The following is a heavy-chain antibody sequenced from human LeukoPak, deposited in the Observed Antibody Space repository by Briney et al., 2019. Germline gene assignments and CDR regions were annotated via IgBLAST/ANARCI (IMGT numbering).Heavy chain of an antibody. CDR3: ARGLGSGYHEENFDY. CDR1: GGSISSYY. V-gene: IGHV4-59*01. Sequence: SETLSLTCTVSGGSISSYYWSWIRQPPGKGLEWVGYIYYSGSTNYNPSLKSRVTISVDTSKNQFSLKLSSVTAADTAVYYCARGLGSGYHEENFDYWGQGTLVTVSS. J-gene: IGHJ4*02. CDR2: IYYSGST. D-gene: IGHD3-22*01.